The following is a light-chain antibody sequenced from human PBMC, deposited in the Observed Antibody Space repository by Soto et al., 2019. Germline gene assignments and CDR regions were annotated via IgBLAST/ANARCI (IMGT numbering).Light chain of an antibody. V-gene: IGLV2-14*02. Sequence: QSALTQPASVSGSPGQSITISCTGTSSDVGNYNLVSWYQQRPGEAPKLVIYEVTNRPSGISNRFSGSKSGNTASLTISGLQAEDEAVYFCSSYKASARAVFGGGTQLTVL. CDR3: SSYKASARAV. CDR1: SSDVGNYNL. CDR2: EVT. J-gene: IGLJ7*01.